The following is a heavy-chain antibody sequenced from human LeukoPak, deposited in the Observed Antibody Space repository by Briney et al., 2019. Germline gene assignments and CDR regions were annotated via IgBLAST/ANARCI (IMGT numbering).Heavy chain of an antibody. CDR2: ISGSGGST. Sequence: GGSLRLSCATSGFTFSSYAMSWVRQAPGKGLEWVSAISGSGGSTYYADSVKGRFTISRDNSKNTLYLQMNSLRAEDTAVYYCAKSPPHYDILTGYSLDYWGQGTLVTVSS. CDR3: AKSPPHYDILTGYSLDY. CDR1: GFTFSSYA. D-gene: IGHD3-9*01. V-gene: IGHV3-23*01. J-gene: IGHJ4*02.